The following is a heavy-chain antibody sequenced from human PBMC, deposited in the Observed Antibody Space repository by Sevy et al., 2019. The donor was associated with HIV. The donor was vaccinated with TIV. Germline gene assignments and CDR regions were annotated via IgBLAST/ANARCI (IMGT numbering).Heavy chain of an antibody. CDR1: GFTFSNYA. D-gene: IGHD3-22*01. CDR3: ARGGYYYDNAAYYALDS. CDR2: IWSDGAYQ. V-gene: IGHV3-33*01. Sequence: GGSLRLSCAATGFTFSNYAMHWVRQAPGKGMEWVAIIWSDGAYQYHGDSVKGRFTISRDNFKNTLYLQMNNVRVEDMAVYYCARGGYYYDNAAYYALDSWGQGTLVTVSS. J-gene: IGHJ4*02.